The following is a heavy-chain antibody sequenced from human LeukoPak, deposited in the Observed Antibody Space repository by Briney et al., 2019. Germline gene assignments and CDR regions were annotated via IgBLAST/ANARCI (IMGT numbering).Heavy chain of an antibody. J-gene: IGHJ4*02. D-gene: IGHD1-7*01. CDR1: GGSFSGYY. Sequence: PSETLSLTCAVYGGSFSGYYWSWIRQPPGKGLEWIGEINHSGSTNYNPSLKSRVTISVDTSKNQFSLKLSSVTAADTAVYYCARPRYRSNQYNWNYAEGYYFDYWGQGTLVTVSS. CDR2: INHSGST. V-gene: IGHV4-34*01. CDR3: ARPRYRSNQYNWNYAEGYYFDY.